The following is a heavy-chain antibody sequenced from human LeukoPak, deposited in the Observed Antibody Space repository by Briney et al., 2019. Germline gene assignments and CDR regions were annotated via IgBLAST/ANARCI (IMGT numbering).Heavy chain of an antibody. CDR1: GFTFSDAW. CDR2: KSKIEGGTI. CDR3: TTRRQDGW. J-gene: IGHJ4*02. Sequence: PGGSLRLSGVASGFTFSDAWMSWVRQAPGKGLEWVGRKSKIEGGTIDYGAPVKGRFTISRDDSRNTLYLQMNSLKTEDTAVYYCTTRRQDGWWGKGTPVTVS. D-gene: IGHD2-15*01. V-gene: IGHV3-15*01.